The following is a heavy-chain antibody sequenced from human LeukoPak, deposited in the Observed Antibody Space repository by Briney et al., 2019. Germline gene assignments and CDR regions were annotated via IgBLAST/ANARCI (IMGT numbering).Heavy chain of an antibody. CDR2: ISSSSSTI. D-gene: IGHD1-26*01. Sequence: GGSLRLSCAASGFTFSSYSMDWVRQAPGKGLEWVSYISSSSSTIYYADSVKGRFTISRDNAKNSLYLQMNSLRAEDTAVYYCARERVVLSGSYPGYWGQGTLVTVSS. J-gene: IGHJ4*02. CDR1: GFTFSSYS. CDR3: ARERVVLSGSYPGY. V-gene: IGHV3-48*04.